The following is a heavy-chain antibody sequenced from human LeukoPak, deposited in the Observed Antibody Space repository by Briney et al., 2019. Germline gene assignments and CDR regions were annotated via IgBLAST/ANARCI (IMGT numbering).Heavy chain of an antibody. D-gene: IGHD3-3*01. CDR1: GFTFSSYG. CDR3: AKPRDYDFWSGYYKGGPDYYYYMDV. V-gene: IGHV3-30*02. J-gene: IGHJ6*03. CDR2: IRYDGSNK. Sequence: GGSLRLSCAASGFTFSSYGMHWVRQAPGKGLEWVAFIRYDGSNKYYADSVKGRFTISRDNSKNTLYLQMNSLEAEDTAVYYCAKPRDYDFWSGYYKGGPDYYYYMDVWGKGTTVTVSS.